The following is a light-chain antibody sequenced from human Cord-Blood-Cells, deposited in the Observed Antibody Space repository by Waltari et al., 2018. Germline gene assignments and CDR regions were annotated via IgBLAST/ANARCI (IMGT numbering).Light chain of an antibody. CDR1: NIGSKS. CDR2: DYS. Sequence: SYVLTQPPSVSVAPGKTARITCGGNNIGSKSVHWYQQKPGQAPVLVVYDYSDRPSWIPERFSGSNSVNTPTLTISRVEAGDEADYYCQVWDSSSDHVVFGGGTKLTVL. CDR3: QVWDSSSDHVV. V-gene: IGLV3-21*03. J-gene: IGLJ2*01.